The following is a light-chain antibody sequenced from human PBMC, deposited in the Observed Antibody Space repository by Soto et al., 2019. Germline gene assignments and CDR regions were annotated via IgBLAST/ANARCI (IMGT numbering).Light chain of an antibody. CDR2: GAS. Sequence: EIVMTQSPATLSVYPGERATLSCRASQSVSSNLAWYQQKPGQAPRLLIYGASSRATGIPDRFSGSGSGTDFTLTISSLEPEDFAVYYCQQRSNWPPITFGQGTRLENK. CDR3: QQRSNWPPIT. CDR1: QSVSSN. V-gene: IGKV3-11*01. J-gene: IGKJ5*01.